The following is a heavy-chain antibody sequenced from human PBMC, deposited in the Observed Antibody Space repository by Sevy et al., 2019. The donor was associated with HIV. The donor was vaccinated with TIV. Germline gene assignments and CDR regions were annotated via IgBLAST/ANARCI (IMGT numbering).Heavy chain of an antibody. D-gene: IGHD6-13*01. Sequence: SETLSLTCTVSGGSINNYFWSWIRQPPGKGLEWIGYIYYSGSTNYNPSLKSRVTISVDTSKNQLSLKLSSVTAADTAVYNCARESIGAVGDFDYWGQGTLVTVSS. J-gene: IGHJ4*02. CDR3: ARESIGAVGDFDY. CDR1: GGSINNYF. V-gene: IGHV4-59*01. CDR2: IYYSGST.